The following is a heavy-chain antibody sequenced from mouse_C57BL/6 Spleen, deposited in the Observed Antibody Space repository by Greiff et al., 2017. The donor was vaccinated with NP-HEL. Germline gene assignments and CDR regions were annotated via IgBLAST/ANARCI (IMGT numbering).Heavy chain of an antibody. V-gene: IGHV1-61*01. CDR2: IYPSDSET. Sequence: QVQLKQPGAELVRPGSSVKLSCKASGYTFPSYWMAWVKQRPGQGLEWIGNIYPSDSETHYNQKFKDKATLTVDKSSSTAYMQLSSLTSEDSAVYYCESSVIYYDYPYYFDYWGQGTTLTVSS. CDR3: ESSVIYYDYPYYFDY. CDR1: GYTFPSYW. J-gene: IGHJ2*01. D-gene: IGHD2-4*01.